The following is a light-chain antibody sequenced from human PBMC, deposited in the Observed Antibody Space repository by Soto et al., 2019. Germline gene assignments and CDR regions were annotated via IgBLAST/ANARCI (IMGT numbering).Light chain of an antibody. CDR3: SSYTTTSTSRV. CDR1: ISDVGGYNY. J-gene: IGLJ2*01. V-gene: IGLV2-14*01. Sequence: QSALTQPASVSGSPGQSITISCTGTISDVGGYNYVSWYQQYPGKAPKLIIYDVSNRPSGVSNRFSGSKSGNTASLTISGLQAEDEADYYCSSYTTTSTSRVFGGGTKLTVL. CDR2: DVS.